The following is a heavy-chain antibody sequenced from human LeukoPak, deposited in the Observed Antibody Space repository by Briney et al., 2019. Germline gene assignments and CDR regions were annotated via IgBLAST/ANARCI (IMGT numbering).Heavy chain of an antibody. D-gene: IGHD3-9*01. J-gene: IGHJ4*02. CDR2: MKEDGSDI. V-gene: IGHV3-7*01. CDR3: ARGGARYLDN. Sequence: GGSLRLSCVASGFDFTSYTMSWVRQAPGKGLEWVAKMKEDGSDIYYADSVKGRFTICRDNAKNSLCLQMSSLTVEDTAVSYCARGGARYLDNWGQGTLVTVSS. CDR1: GFDFTSYT.